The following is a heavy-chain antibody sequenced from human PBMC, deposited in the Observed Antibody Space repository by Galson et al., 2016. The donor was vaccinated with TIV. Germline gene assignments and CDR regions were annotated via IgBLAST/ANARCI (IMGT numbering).Heavy chain of an antibody. CDR2: ISGSGDST. Sequence: SLRLSCAASGFTFGTFAMSWVRQAPGKGLEWVSGISGSGDSTNYADSVKGRFTISRDNSKNTLYLLMNSLKADDTAVYYCAKSPAYYYASSGYYRTGDYYFDYWGQGTLVTVSS. V-gene: IGHV3-23*01. CDR3: AKSPAYYYASSGYYRTGDYYFDY. CDR1: GFTFGTFA. D-gene: IGHD3-22*01. J-gene: IGHJ4*02.